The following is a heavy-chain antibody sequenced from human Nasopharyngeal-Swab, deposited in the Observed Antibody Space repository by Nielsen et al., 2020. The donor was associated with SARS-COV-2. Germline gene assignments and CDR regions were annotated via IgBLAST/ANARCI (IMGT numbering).Heavy chain of an antibody. CDR1: GYTFTSYA. J-gene: IGHJ4*02. D-gene: IGHD4-17*01. CDR3: ATWGIGYGENAHATFDS. V-gene: IGHV1-69*10. Sequence: SVKVSCKASGYTFTSYAISWVRQAPGQGLEWMGGIIVNLGMTKYAQKFKDSVIINADESTGTAYMELSSLRSEDTAVYYCATWGIGYGENAHATFDSWGQGTQVTVSS. CDR2: IIVNLGMT.